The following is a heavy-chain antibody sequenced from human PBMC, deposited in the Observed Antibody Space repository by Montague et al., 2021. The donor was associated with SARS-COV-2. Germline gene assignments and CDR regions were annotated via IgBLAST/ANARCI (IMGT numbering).Heavy chain of an antibody. J-gene: IGHJ6*02. CDR3: ARVRYYGSGTSLDMDV. Sequence: SETLSLTCAVYGGSFSGYYWSWIRQPPGKGLEWIGEINHSGSTKYNPSLKSRVTISVDTSKNQFSLKLSSVTVADTAVYYCARVRYYGSGTSLDMDVWGQGTTVTVSS. D-gene: IGHD3-10*01. V-gene: IGHV4-34*01. CDR1: GGSFSGYY. CDR2: INHSGST.